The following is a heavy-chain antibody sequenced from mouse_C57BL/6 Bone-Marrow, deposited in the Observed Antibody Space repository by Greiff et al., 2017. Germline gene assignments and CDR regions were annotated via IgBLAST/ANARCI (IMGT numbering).Heavy chain of an antibody. CDR3: ARHQTAQASFAY. Sequence: EVKLVESGGDLVKPGGSLKLSCAASGFTFSSYGMSWVRQTPDKRLEWVATISRGGSYTYYPDSVKGRFTISRDNAKNTLYLQMSSLKSEDTAMYYCARHQTAQASFAYWGQGTLVTVSA. J-gene: IGHJ3*01. CDR1: GFTFSSYG. D-gene: IGHD3-2*02. V-gene: IGHV5-6*01. CDR2: ISRGGSYT.